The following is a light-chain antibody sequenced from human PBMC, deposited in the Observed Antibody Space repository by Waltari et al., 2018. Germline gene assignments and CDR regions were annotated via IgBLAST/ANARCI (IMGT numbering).Light chain of an antibody. V-gene: IGLV3-1*01. J-gene: IGLJ1*01. CDR3: LAWDFSTAWT. CDR2: QDK. Sequence: SSGLTQPPSVSVSTGQTATITCSGSKLGNTFASWYQQRPGQSPVLVIYQDKKWPSGIPERFSGSNSGYTATLTISGALPMDEADYYCLAWDFSTAWTFGTGTRVTVL. CDR1: KLGNTF.